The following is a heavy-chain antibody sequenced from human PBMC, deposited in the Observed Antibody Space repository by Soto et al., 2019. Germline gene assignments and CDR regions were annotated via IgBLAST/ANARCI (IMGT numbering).Heavy chain of an antibody. CDR2: IIPIFGTA. CDR1: GGTFSTYA. V-gene: IGHV1-69*12. Sequence: QVQLVQSGAEVKKPGSSVMVSCKASGGTFSTYAISWVRQAPGQGLEWMGGIIPIFGTASYAQKFQGRGPMTADESTSTAYMELRSLTSEDTAEYYCARSLGLEYYYGMDVWGQGTTVTVSS. D-gene: IGHD1-1*01. J-gene: IGHJ6*02. CDR3: ARSLGLEYYYGMDV.